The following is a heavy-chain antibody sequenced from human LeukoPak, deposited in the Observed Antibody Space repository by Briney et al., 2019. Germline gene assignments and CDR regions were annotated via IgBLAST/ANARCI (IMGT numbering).Heavy chain of an antibody. J-gene: IGHJ5*02. D-gene: IGHD1-26*01. V-gene: IGHV1-69*13. Sequence: SVRVCCKASGGTFCSYALRWMRQAPGQGLEWMGGIIPIFGTANYAQKFQGRVTITADESTSTAYMELSSLRSEDTAVYYCARDLGEPSTYNWFDPWGQGTLVTVSS. CDR3: ARDLGEPSTYNWFDP. CDR2: IIPIFGTA. CDR1: GGTFCSYA.